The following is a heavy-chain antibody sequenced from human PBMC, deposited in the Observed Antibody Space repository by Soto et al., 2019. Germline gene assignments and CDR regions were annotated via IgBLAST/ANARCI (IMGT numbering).Heavy chain of an antibody. CDR1: GYPISSYNN. V-gene: IGHV4-38-2*01. CDR3: ARTFDYYGMDV. J-gene: IGHJ6*02. CDR2: IYHAGSV. Sequence: SETLSLTCAVSGYPISSYNNWGWIRQSPGKGLEWIGSIYHAGSVYYNPSLNSRVAVSLDTSKNHFSLKLTSVTAADTAVYYCARTFDYYGMDVWGQGTTVTVSS.